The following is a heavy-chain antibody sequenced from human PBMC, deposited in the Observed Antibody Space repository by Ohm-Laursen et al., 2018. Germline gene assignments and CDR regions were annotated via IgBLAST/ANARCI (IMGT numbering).Heavy chain of an antibody. D-gene: IGHD2-2*01. Sequence: SDTLSLTCTVSGDSINNYYWSWIRQLPGRGLEWIAYIFHNGNAVYNPSLKNRVTISVDTSRDQFSLKLSSVTASDTAVYYCARQVPAATRGRFDNWGQGTLVTVSS. V-gene: IGHV4-59*07. J-gene: IGHJ5*02. CDR2: IFHNGNA. CDR1: GDSINNYY. CDR3: ARQVPAATRGRFDN.